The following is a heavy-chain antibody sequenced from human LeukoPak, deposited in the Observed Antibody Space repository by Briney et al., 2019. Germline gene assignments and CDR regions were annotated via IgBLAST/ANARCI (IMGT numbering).Heavy chain of an antibody. CDR3: ARDGLLWFGEPSGYYYMDV. CDR1: GYTFTSYG. D-gene: IGHD3-10*01. Sequence: ASVKVSCKASGYTFTSYGISWVRQAPGQGLEWMGWISAYNGNTNCAQKLQGRVTMTTDTSTSTAYMELRSLRSDDTAVYYCARDGLLWFGEPSGYYYMDVWGKGTTVTVSS. V-gene: IGHV1-18*01. CDR2: ISAYNGNT. J-gene: IGHJ6*03.